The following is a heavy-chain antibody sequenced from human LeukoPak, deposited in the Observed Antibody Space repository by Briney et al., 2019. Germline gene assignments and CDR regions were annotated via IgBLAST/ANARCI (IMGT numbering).Heavy chain of an antibody. Sequence: GGSLRLSCAASGFTFSSYAMSWVRQAPGKGLEWVSAISGSGSSTYYADSVKGRFTISRENAKNSLYLQMNSLRAGDTAVYYCARGRYGDLPYFDYWGQGTLVTVSS. J-gene: IGHJ4*02. D-gene: IGHD3-9*01. CDR3: ARGRYGDLPYFDY. CDR2: ISGSGSST. V-gene: IGHV3-23*01. CDR1: GFTFSSYA.